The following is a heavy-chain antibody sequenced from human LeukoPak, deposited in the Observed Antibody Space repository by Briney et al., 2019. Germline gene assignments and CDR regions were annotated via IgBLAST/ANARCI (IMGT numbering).Heavy chain of an antibody. J-gene: IGHJ3*02. D-gene: IGHD6-6*01. CDR3: ARQYRSLYRVRAGAFDI. CDR1: GGSFSGYY. V-gene: IGHV4-34*01. CDR2: INHSGST. Sequence: SETLSLTCAVYGGSFSGYYWSWIRQPPGKGLEWIGEINHSGSTNYNPSLKSRVTISVDKSKNQFALKLSSVSAADTAVYYCARQYRSLYRVRAGAFDIWGQGTMVTVSS.